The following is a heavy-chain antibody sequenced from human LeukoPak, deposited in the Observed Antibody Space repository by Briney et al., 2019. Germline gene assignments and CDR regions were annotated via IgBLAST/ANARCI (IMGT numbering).Heavy chain of an antibody. CDR1: GGTFSSYA. CDR3: ARGPGCSSTSCYTAYYYYMDV. J-gene: IGHJ6*03. D-gene: IGHD2-2*02. CDR2: IIPIFGTA. Sequence: ASVKVSCKASGGTFSSYAISWVRQAPGQGLEWMGGIIPIFGTANYAQKFQGRVTITTDESTSTAYMELSSLRSEDTAVYYCARGPGCSSTSCYTAYYYYMDVWGKGTTVTVSS. V-gene: IGHV1-69*05.